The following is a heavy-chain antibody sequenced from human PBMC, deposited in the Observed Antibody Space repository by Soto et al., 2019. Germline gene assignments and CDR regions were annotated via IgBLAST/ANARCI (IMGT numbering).Heavy chain of an antibody. V-gene: IGHV4-34*01. J-gene: IGHJ4*02. CDR1: SGSFSGYY. D-gene: IGHD6-6*01. CDR3: ARAPKVSGSSQTRPDF. Sequence: QVPLHQWGAGLLKPSETLSLACSIYSGSFSGYYWSWIRQPPGKGLEWIGEISQSGHTNYSPSLKSRVSISIDTSKKQFSLNLASVSAADTAVYYCARAPKVSGSSQTRPDFWGQGTLVTVSS. CDR2: ISQSGHT.